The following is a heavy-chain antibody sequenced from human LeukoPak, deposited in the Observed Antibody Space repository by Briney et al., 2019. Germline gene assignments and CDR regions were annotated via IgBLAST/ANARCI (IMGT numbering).Heavy chain of an antibody. J-gene: IGHJ4*02. Sequence: GGSLRLSCAASGFTFNHYGMNWVRRAPGKGLEWLSAISGNAAITYYADSVKGRFFISRDNFRNTLYLEMSSLRDDDAAAYYCAKSRLTTSVTAAFDYWGQGTLVIVSS. V-gene: IGHV3-23*01. CDR3: AKSRLTTSVTAAFDY. D-gene: IGHD4-17*01. CDR1: GFTFNHYG. CDR2: ISGNAAIT.